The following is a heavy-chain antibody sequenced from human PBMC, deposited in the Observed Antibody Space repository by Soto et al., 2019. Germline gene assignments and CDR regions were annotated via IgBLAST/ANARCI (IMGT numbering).Heavy chain of an antibody. V-gene: IGHV5-51*07. Sequence: GGSLIFSCAASGYSFTCYWIGWVHQPPEKGLGWMGLIHPGDSATQYRPSHHGDVTISVETSITTYYLLCSSIKAAHTAVYYWARVSGREGAASLEYYYFPGMDVWGQGTTVTVSS. CDR1: GYSFTCYW. CDR2: IHPGDSAT. CDR3: ARVSGREGAASLEYYYFPGMDV. D-gene: IGHD3-3*01. J-gene: IGHJ6*02.